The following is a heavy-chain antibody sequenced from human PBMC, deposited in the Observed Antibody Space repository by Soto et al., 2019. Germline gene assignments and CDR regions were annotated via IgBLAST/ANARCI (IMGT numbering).Heavy chain of an antibody. D-gene: IGHD3-10*01. CDR2: IYYSGST. CDR3: AIHYYCSGGQCGMHS. Sequence: SEPLSLTCTVSGGSISSYYWSWIRQPPGKGLEWIGYIYYSGSTNYNPSLKSRVTISVDMSKNQFSLKLSSVTAADTAVYYCAIHYYCSGGQCGMHSWGQRITV. CDR1: GGSISSYY. J-gene: IGHJ6*02. V-gene: IGHV4-59*01.